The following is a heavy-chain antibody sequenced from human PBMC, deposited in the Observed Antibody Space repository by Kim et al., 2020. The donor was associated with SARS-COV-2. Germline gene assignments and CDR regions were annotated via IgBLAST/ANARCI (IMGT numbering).Heavy chain of an antibody. J-gene: IGHJ3*02. CDR2: FDPEDGET. CDR3: ATKGHYDILTGYYRTDAFDI. V-gene: IGHV1-24*01. Sequence: ASVKVSCKVSGYTLTELSMHWVRQAPGKGLEWMGGFDPEDGETIYAQKFQGRVTMTEETSTDTAYMELSSLRSEDTAVYYCATKGHYDILTGYYRTDAFDIWGQGTMVTVSS. D-gene: IGHD3-9*01. CDR1: GYTLTELS.